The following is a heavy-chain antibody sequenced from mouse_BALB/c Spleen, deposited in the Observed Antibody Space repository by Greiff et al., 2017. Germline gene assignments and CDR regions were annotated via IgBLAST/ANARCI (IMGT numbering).Heavy chain of an antibody. CDR3: ARNLYGSSLAWFAY. V-gene: IGHV3-8*02. J-gene: IGHJ3*01. CDR1: GDSITSGY. D-gene: IGHD1-1*01. Sequence: DVQLQESGPSLVKPSQTLSLTCSVTGDSITSGYWNWIRKFPGNKLEYMGYISYSGSTCYNPSLKSRISITRDTSKNQYYLQLNSVTTEDTATYYCARNLYGSSLAWFAYWGQGTLVTVSA. CDR2: ISYSGST.